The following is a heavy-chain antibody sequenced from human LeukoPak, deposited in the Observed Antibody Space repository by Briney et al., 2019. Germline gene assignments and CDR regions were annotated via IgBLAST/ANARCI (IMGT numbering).Heavy chain of an antibody. Sequence: ASVKVSCKASGYTFTSYYMHWVRQAPGQGLEWMGIINPSGGSTSYAQKLQGRVTMTTDTSTSTAYMELRSLRSDDTAVYYCARSSSQAVGATSYWGQGTLVTVSS. CDR1: GYTFTSYY. D-gene: IGHD1-26*01. CDR3: ARSSSQAVGATSY. J-gene: IGHJ4*02. CDR2: INPSGGST. V-gene: IGHV1-46*01.